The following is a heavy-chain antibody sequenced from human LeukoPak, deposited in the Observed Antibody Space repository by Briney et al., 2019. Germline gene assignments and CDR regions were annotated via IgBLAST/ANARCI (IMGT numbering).Heavy chain of an antibody. CDR1: GGSISSYY. CDR3: ARDGWSGRAFDI. V-gene: IGHV4-59*01. Sequence: KPSETLSLTCTVSGGSISSYYWSWIRQPPGKGLEWIGYIYYSGSTNYNPSLKSRVTISVDTSKNQFSLKLSSVTAADTAVYYCARDGWSGRAFDIWGQGTMVTVSS. D-gene: IGHD2-15*01. CDR2: IYYSGST. J-gene: IGHJ3*02.